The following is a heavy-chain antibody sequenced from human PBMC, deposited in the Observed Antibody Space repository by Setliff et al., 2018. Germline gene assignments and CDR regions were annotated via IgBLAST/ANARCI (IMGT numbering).Heavy chain of an antibody. CDR1: GDSIGRGGYY. V-gene: IGHV4-31*03. J-gene: IGHJ5*02. D-gene: IGHD3-16*01. CDR2: IYYSGST. Sequence: KPSETLSLTCSVSGDSIGRGGYYWSWIRQQPGKGLEWIASIYYSGSTYYNPSLKSRLRVSMDSSKNQFYLDLSSVTAADTAVYYYARDRRGGYGAIDWFDPWGQGTLVTVSS. CDR3: ARDRRGGYGAIDWFDP.